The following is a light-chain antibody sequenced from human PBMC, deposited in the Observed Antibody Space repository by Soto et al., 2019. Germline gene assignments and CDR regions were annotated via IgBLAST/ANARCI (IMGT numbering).Light chain of an antibody. CDR2: EVS. CDR3: SSHRSDITVV. V-gene: IGLV2-14*01. CDR1: SSDVGGYDY. J-gene: IGLJ2*01. Sequence: QSVLTQPASVSGSPGQSITISCTGTSSDVGGYDYVSWYQHHPGKAPKLLIFEVSNRPSGVSNRFSGSKSGNTASLTISGPQAEDEADYYCSSHRSDITVVFGGGTKLTVL.